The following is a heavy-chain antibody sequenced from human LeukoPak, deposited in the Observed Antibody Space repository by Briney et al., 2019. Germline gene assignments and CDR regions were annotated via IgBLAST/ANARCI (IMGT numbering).Heavy chain of an antibody. CDR2: IWYGGSNK. Sequence: PGGSLRLSCAASGCTFSSYGMHWVRQAPGKGLEWVAVIWYGGSNKYYADSVKGRFTISRDNSKNTLYLQMNSLRAEDTAVYYCAKDVHQGVVPLFEIDYWGQGTLVTVSS. CDR1: GCTFSSYG. V-gene: IGHV3-30*02. J-gene: IGHJ4*02. D-gene: IGHD6-6*01. CDR3: AKDVHQGVVPLFEIDY.